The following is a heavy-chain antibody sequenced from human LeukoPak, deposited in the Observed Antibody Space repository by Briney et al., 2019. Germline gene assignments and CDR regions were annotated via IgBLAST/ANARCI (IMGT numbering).Heavy chain of an antibody. Sequence: GGPLRLSCAASGFTFSSYAMSWVRQAPGKGLEWVSAISGSGGSTYYADSVKGRFTISRDNSKNTLYLQMNSLRAEDTAVYYCAKDYYDSSGFVGINSPNDYWGQGTLVTVSS. CDR2: ISGSGGST. D-gene: IGHD3-22*01. V-gene: IGHV3-23*01. CDR3: AKDYYDSSGFVGINSPNDY. J-gene: IGHJ4*02. CDR1: GFTFSSYA.